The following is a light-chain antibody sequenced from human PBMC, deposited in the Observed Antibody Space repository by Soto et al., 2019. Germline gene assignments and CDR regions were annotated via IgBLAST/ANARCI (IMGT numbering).Light chain of an antibody. CDR2: AAS. Sequence: DIQLTQSPSFLSASVGDRVTITCRASQAISSYLAWYQQKPGKAPKLLIYAASTLQSGVPSRFSGSGSGTEFTLTINSLQPEDFATYYCQQLNTYLLWTFGQGTKVEIK. J-gene: IGKJ1*01. CDR1: QAISSY. CDR3: QQLNTYLLWT. V-gene: IGKV1-9*01.